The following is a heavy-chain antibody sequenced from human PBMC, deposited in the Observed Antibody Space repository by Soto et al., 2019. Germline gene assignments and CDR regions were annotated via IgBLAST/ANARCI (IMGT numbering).Heavy chain of an antibody. Sequence: GGSLRLSCAASGFNVSSNYMSWARLAPGKGLEWVSVIYAGGNTHYADSVEGRFTISRDNSNNMLYLQMNSLRAEDTAVYYCVREKVTMIVGFYYFDYWGQGTRVTVSS. CDR3: VREKVTMIVGFYYFDY. J-gene: IGHJ4*02. V-gene: IGHV3-66*01. D-gene: IGHD3-22*01. CDR2: IYAGGNT. CDR1: GFNVSSNY.